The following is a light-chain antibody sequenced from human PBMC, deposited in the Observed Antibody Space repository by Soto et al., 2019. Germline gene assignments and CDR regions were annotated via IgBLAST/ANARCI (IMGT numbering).Light chain of an antibody. CDR3: QQYDSYPWT. J-gene: IGKJ1*01. CDR1: QTISSW. CDR2: KAS. Sequence: DIQMTQSPSTLSASVGDRVTLTCRASQTISSWLAGYQQKPGKAPKLLIFKASSLQTGVPSKFSGSGSGTAFTLTISSLQPDDFATYYCQQYDSYPWTFGQGTKVDI. V-gene: IGKV1-5*03.